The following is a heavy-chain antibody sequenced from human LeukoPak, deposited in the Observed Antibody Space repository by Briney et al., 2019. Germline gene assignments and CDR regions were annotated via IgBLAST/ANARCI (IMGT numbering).Heavy chain of an antibody. V-gene: IGHV1-2*02. D-gene: IGHD3-22*01. Sequence: ASVKVSCKASGYTFTGYYIHWVRQAPGQGLEWIGWINPNSGGTNYAQKLQGRVTMTRDTSISTAYMELSRLRSDDTAVCYCARTPDYYDSSGIEYFQRWGQGTLVTVSS. J-gene: IGHJ1*01. CDR1: GYTFTGYY. CDR2: INPNSGGT. CDR3: ARTPDYYDSSGIEYFQR.